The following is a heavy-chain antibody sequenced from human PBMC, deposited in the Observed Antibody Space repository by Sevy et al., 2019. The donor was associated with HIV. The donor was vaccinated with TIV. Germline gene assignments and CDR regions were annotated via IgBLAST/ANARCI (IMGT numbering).Heavy chain of an antibody. Sequence: SETLSLTCAVYGGSFSGYYWSWIRQPPGKGLEWIGEINHSGSTNYNPSLKSRVTISVDTSKNQFSLKLSSVTAADTAVYSCARGTVIVVVPAANGNWFDPWGQGTLVTVSS. V-gene: IGHV4-34*01. CDR1: GGSFSGYY. D-gene: IGHD2-2*01. CDR3: ARGTVIVVVPAANGNWFDP. CDR2: INHSGST. J-gene: IGHJ5*02.